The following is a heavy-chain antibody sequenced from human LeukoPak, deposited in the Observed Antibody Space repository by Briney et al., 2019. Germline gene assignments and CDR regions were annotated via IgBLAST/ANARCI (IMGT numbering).Heavy chain of an antibody. J-gene: IGHJ4*02. D-gene: IGHD3-22*01. CDR2: INHSGST. CDR3: ARVGYYDSSGYSDY. CDR1: GGSFSGYY. Sequence: PSETLPVTCAVYGGSFSGYYWSWIRQPPGKGLEWIGEINHSGSTNYNPSLKSRVTISVDTSKNQFSLKLSSVTAADTAVYYCARVGYYDSSGYSDYWGQGTLVTVSS. V-gene: IGHV4-34*01.